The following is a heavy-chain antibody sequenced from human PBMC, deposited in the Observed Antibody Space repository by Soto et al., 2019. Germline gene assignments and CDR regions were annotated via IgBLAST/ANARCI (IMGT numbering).Heavy chain of an antibody. J-gene: IGHJ4*02. D-gene: IGHD3-16*01. V-gene: IGHV2-26*01. CDR1: GFSLSNARMG. CDR3: ARIVVGGSWDY. Sequence: QVTLKESGPVLVKPTETLTLTCTVSGFSLSNARMGVSWIRQPPGKALEWLAHLFSNDEKSYSTSLKSRLTISKDTSKIQVVLTMTNMDPVDTATYCCARIVVGGSWDYWGQGTLVTVSS. CDR2: LFSNDEK.